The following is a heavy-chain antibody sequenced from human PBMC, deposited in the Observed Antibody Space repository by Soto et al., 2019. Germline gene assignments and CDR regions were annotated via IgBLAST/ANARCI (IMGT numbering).Heavy chain of an antibody. J-gene: IGHJ5*02. Sequence: QVQLQEWGPGLVKPSQTLSLTCTVSGGSISSGDYYWSWIRQPPGKGLKWIGFIYYSGGTYYKPSLKSRVNISVDTSKNKFSLNLSSVTAADTPEYYCARASTGELWVCANWFDPWGPGTLVTVSS. CDR3: ARASTGELWVCANWFDP. V-gene: IGHV4-30-4*01. D-gene: IGHD3-16*01. CDR1: GGSISSGDYY. CDR2: IYYSGGT.